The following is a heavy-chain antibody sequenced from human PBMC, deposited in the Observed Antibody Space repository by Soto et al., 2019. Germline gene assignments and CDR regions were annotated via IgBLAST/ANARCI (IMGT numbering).Heavy chain of an antibody. CDR3: AGGSSWYTPTYYFDY. CDR1: GGTFSSYA. Sequence: QVQLVQSGAEVKKPGSSVKVSCKASGGTFSSYAISWVRQAPGQGLEWMGGIIPIFGTANYAQKFQGRVTITAHETTRTAYMELSSVRSEDTAVYYCAGGSSWYTPTYYFDYWGQGTLVTVSS. D-gene: IGHD6-13*01. J-gene: IGHJ4*02. V-gene: IGHV1-69*01. CDR2: IIPIFGTA.